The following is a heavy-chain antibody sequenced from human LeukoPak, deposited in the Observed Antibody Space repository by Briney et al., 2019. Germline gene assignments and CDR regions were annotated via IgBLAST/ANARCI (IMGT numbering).Heavy chain of an antibody. Sequence: GESLKISCEGSGYSFASYWIGWVRQLPGKGLEWMGIIYPGDSDTRYSPSFQGQVTISADKSISTAYLQWSSLKASDTAMYYCARRNYYDSSGVDYWGQGTLVTVSS. J-gene: IGHJ4*02. D-gene: IGHD3-22*01. CDR3: ARRNYYDSSGVDY. CDR2: IYPGDSDT. V-gene: IGHV5-51*01. CDR1: GYSFASYW.